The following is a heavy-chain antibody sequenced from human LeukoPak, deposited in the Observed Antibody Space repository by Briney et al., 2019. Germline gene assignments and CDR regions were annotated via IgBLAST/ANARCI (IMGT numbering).Heavy chain of an antibody. CDR3: ARMWVGAGKPFYFDY. D-gene: IGHD2-15*01. CDR1: GFTFSSYS. CDR2: ISNSSSYI. V-gene: IGHV3-21*01. J-gene: IGHJ4*02. Sequence: GGSLRLSCAASGFTFSSYSMNWVRQAPGKGLEWVSSISNSSSYIYYADSVKGRFTISRDNAKNSLYLQMNSLRAEDTAVYYCARMWVGAGKPFYFDYWGQGTLVTVSS.